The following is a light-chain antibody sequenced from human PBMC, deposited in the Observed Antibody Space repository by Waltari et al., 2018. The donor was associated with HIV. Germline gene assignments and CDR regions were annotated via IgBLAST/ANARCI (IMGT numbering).Light chain of an antibody. V-gene: IGLV1-44*01. CDR2: SDN. J-gene: IGLJ1*01. Sequence: QSVLPQPPSASGTPWPWVTLSCSGRNSHTRTTPVHCYRQLPGTAPKLPIYSDNQRPSGVPDRISGSKSGTSASLAISGLQSEDEADYYCATWDDSLGTYVFGTATKVTVL. CDR3: ATWDDSLGTYV. CDR1: NSHTRTTP.